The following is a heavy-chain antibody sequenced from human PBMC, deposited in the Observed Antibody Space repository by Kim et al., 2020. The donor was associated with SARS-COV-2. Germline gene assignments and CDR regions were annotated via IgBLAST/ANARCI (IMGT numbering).Heavy chain of an antibody. CDR2: IDPSDSYT. Sequence: GESLKISCKGSGYSFTSYWISWVRQMPGKGLEWMGRIDPSDSYTNYSPSFQGNVTISADKSISTAYLQWSSLKASDTAMYYCAREGRGWNYECAFDIWGQGTMGSLSS. J-gene: IGHJ3*02. CDR1: GYSFTSYW. D-gene: IGHD1-7*01. V-gene: IGHV5-10-1*01. CDR3: AREGRGWNYECAFDI.